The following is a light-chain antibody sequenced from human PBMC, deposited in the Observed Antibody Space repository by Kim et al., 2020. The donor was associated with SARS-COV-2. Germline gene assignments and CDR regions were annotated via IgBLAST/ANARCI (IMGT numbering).Light chain of an antibody. V-gene: IGKV3-15*01. Sequence: APGERATLSCRASESVTTEMAWYQQKPGQAPRLLIYAASTRATGIPARFSGNGSGTHFTLTISNLQSEDFATYYCHQYNDWLWTFGRGTKVDIK. CDR1: ESVTTE. J-gene: IGKJ1*01. CDR2: AAS. CDR3: HQYNDWLWT.